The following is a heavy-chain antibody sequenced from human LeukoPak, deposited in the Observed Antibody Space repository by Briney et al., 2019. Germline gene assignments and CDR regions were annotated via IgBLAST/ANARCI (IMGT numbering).Heavy chain of an antibody. J-gene: IGHJ6*04. Sequence: GGSLRLSCAASGFTFSSYGMTWVRQAPGKGLEWVSGISGSGDSTYYADSVKGRFTISRDNSKNTLYLQVNSLRAEDTAVYYCAKGSGPGSYSGMDVWGKGTTVTISS. D-gene: IGHD3-10*01. CDR1: GFTFSSYG. CDR2: ISGSGDST. CDR3: AKGSGPGSYSGMDV. V-gene: IGHV3-23*01.